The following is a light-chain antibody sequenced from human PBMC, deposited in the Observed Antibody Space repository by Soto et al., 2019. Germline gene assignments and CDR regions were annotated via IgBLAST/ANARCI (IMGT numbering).Light chain of an antibody. CDR3: QQYGTSLT. Sequence: IVLTQSPGALSLSPGEGATLSCRASQSIKNNFLAWYQQSPGQAPRLLIHAASIRASGIPDRFTETASGTDFTLTISRLEPDDFAVYYCQQYGTSLTVGGGTRVE. CDR2: AAS. V-gene: IGKV3-20*01. CDR1: QSIKNNF. J-gene: IGKJ4*01.